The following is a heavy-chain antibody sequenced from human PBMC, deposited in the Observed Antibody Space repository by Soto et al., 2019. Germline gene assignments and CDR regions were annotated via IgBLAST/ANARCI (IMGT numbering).Heavy chain of an antibody. V-gene: IGHV1-18*01. CDR2: IGAYHANT. CDR1: GYTFTNYG. Sequence: APVKVSCKASGYTFTNYGLSWVRQAPGQGLEWMGWIGAYHANTNYAQRFQGRVSMTTDTPTSTAYMELRNLKSDDTAVYYCARDPTPHLGFDYRGQGTLVNVS. CDR3: ARDPTPHLGFDY. J-gene: IGHJ4*02. D-gene: IGHD3-3*02.